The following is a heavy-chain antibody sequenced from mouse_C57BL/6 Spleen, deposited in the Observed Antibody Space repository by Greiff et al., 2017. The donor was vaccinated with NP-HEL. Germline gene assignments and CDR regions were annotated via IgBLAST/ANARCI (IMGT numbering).Heavy chain of an antibody. CDR1: GYTFTSYW. Sequence: VQLQQPGAELVMPGASVKLSCKASGYTFTSYWMHWVKQRPGQGLEWIGEIDPSDSYTNYNQKFKGKSTLTVDKSSSTAYMQLSSLTSEDSAVYYCARSGYYYGSSSMDYWGQGTSVTVSS. D-gene: IGHD1-1*01. CDR2: IDPSDSYT. V-gene: IGHV1-69*01. J-gene: IGHJ4*01. CDR3: ARSGYYYGSSSMDY.